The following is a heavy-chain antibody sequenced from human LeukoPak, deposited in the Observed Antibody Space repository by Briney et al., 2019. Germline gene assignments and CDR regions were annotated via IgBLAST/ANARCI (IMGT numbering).Heavy chain of an antibody. V-gene: IGHV4-59*10. J-gene: IGHJ4*02. D-gene: IGHD6-13*01. CDR1: GGSFSGHQ. CDR2: IYTSGST. Sequence: SETLSLTCAVYGGSFSGHQWSWIRQPPGKGLEWIGRIYTSGSTNYNPSLKSRVTMSVDTSKNQFSLKLSSVTAADTAVYYCARDVVAAAGSFDYWGQGTQVTVSS. CDR3: ARDVVAAAGSFDY.